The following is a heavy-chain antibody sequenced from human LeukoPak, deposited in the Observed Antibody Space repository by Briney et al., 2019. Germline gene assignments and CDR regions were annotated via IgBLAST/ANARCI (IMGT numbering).Heavy chain of an antibody. Sequence: ASVKVSCKASGGTFSNYAINWVRQAPGQGLGWMGRITPILGLINYAQKFQGRVTITADKSTSTGYMEVTGLRSDDTAIYYCARGRGSRTGYNGDYLDFWGQGTLVTVSS. J-gene: IGHJ4*02. D-gene: IGHD5-18*01. CDR3: ARGRGSRTGYNGDYLDF. CDR2: ITPILGLI. V-gene: IGHV1-69*04. CDR1: GGTFSNYA.